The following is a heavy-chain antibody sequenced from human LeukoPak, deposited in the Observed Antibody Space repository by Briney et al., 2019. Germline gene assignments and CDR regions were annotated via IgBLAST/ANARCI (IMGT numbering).Heavy chain of an antibody. V-gene: IGHV3-7*01. D-gene: IGHD1-14*01. CDR2: IKEDGSEK. Sequence: GGSLRLSCAASGFTFSNFWMTWVRQAPGKGLERVANIKEDGSEKNYVDSVKGRFTISRDNAKNSLYVQMNSLRAEDTAVYYCARGSAIAEWGAGTLVTVSS. CDR1: GFTFSNFW. CDR3: ARGSAIAE. J-gene: IGHJ1*01.